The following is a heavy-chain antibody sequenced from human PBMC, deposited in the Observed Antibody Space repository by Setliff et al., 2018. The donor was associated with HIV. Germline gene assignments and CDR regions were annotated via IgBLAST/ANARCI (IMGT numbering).Heavy chain of an antibody. CDR3: ARDYLHVFDI. CDR2: INSATGGT. V-gene: IGHV1-2*04. J-gene: IGHJ3*02. CDR1: GYMFIAYG. Sequence: ASVKVSCKTSGYMFIAYGMSWVRRAPGQGLEWMAWINSATGGTNYAQNFQGWVTVTRDTPINTVYMELSSLKSDDTAVYYCARDYLHVFDIWGQGTMVTVSS.